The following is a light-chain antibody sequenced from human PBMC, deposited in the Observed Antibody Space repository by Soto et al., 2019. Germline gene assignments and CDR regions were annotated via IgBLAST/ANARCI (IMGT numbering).Light chain of an antibody. CDR3: QKYDRAPFT. CDR1: QGISNY. Sequence: IQMTQSPSSLSAYLGDRVTITCRASQGISNYLAWYQQKPGRLPKLLLFGASTLQSGVPARFSGSGSGTLFTLTINGLLPEDVATYYCQKYDRAPFTFGGGTKVDIK. V-gene: IGKV1-27*01. CDR2: GAS. J-gene: IGKJ4*01.